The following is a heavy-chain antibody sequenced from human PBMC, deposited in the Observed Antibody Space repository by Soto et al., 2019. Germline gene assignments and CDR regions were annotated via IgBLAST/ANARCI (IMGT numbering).Heavy chain of an antibody. V-gene: IGHV4-59*01. D-gene: IGHD3-16*01. CDR1: GGSISSYY. CDR2: IYYSGST. Sequence: PSETLSLTCTVSGGSISSYYWSWIRQPPGKGLEWIGYIYYSGSTNYNPSLKSRVTISVDTSKNQFSLKLSSVTAADTAVYYCASLGGEMATTAFFDYWGQGTLVTVSS. CDR3: ASLGGEMATTAFFDY. J-gene: IGHJ4*02.